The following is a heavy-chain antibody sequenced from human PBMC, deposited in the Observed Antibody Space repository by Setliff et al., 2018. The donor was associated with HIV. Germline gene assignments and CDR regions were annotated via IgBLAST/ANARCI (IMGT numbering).Heavy chain of an antibody. D-gene: IGHD3-3*01. Sequence: GASVKVSCKASGYTFTDYFLHWVRQAPGQGLEWMGWIDPNNGDTTIPRRFQARVTMTRDTSINTAYMQLSGLRPDDTAVYYCARQLSNSLESWGQGSLVTVSS. J-gene: IGHJ5*02. CDR2: IDPNNGDT. V-gene: IGHV1-2*02. CDR1: GYTFTDYF. CDR3: ARQLSNSLES.